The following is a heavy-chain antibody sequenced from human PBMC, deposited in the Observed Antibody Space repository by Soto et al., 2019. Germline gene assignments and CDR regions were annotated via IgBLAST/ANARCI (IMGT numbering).Heavy chain of an antibody. D-gene: IGHD2-21*01. CDR1: GGSISSGGYS. Sequence: SETLSLTCAVSGGSISSGGYSWSWIRQPPGKGLEWIGYIYHSGSTYYNPSLKSRVTISVDRSKNQFSLKLSSVTAADTAVYYCARRWGGTFDYWGQGTLVTVSS. CDR2: IYHSGST. J-gene: IGHJ4*02. CDR3: ARRWGGTFDY. V-gene: IGHV4-30-2*01.